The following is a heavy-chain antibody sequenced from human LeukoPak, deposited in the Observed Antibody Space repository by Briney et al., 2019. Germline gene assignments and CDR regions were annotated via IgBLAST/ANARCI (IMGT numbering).Heavy chain of an antibody. CDR3: ARRPAGRDWFDP. CDR2: IYTSGST. Sequence: LRLSCAASGFTFSDYYMSWIRQAPGKGLEWIGRIYTSGSTNYSPSLESRVTMSVDTSKNQFSLKLSSVTAADTAVYYCARRPAGRDWFDPWGQGTLVTVSS. CDR1: GFTFSDYY. J-gene: IGHJ5*02. D-gene: IGHD3-10*01. V-gene: IGHV4-4*07.